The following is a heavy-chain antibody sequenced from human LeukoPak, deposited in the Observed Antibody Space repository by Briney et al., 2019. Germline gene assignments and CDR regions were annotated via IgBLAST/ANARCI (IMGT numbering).Heavy chain of an antibody. CDR2: IYYSGST. CDR1: GGSISSSSYY. D-gene: IGHD2-15*01. V-gene: IGHV4-39*07. CDR3: ARGRGPRYCSGGSCYNWFDP. J-gene: IGHJ5*02. Sequence: SETLSLTCTVSGGSISSSSYYWGWIRQPPGKGLEWIGSIYYSGSTYYNPSLKSRVTRSVDTSKNQFSLKLSSVTAADTAVYYCARGRGPRYCSGGSCYNWFDPWGQGTLVTVSS.